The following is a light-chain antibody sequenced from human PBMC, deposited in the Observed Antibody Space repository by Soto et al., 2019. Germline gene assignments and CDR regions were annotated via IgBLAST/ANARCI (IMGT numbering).Light chain of an antibody. J-gene: IGKJ1*01. V-gene: IGKV3D-11*01. CDR2: QTS. Sequence: EIVLPPSRATLSSFPGARVTLSRRASQDIHTRLAWYQHRPGQAPRLLIYQTSIRAAGIPARFSASATGTDFTLTISDVQPEDFAVYYCHQRQSWPRTFGQGTKVEIK. CDR3: HQRQSWPRT. CDR1: QDIHTR.